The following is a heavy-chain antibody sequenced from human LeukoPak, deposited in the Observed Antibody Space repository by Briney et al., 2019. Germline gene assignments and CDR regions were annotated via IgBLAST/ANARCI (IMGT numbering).Heavy chain of an antibody. CDR1: GFTFGDYA. D-gene: IGHD3-3*01. CDR2: ISWNSGVI. CDR3: AKDIPPATFFDFWSGYSAGCEY. J-gene: IGHJ4*02. Sequence: PGGSLRLSCAASGFTFGDYAIHWVRQAPGEGLEWVSGISWNSGVICYADSVKGRFTISRDNAKNSLYLQMNSLRPEDTALYYCAKDIPPATFFDFWSGYSAGCEYCGVGTLVTVSS. V-gene: IGHV3-9*01.